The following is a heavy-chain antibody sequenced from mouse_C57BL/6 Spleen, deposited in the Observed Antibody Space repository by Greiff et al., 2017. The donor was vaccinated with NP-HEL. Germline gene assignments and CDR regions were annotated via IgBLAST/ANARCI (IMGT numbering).Heavy chain of an antibody. V-gene: IGHV3-6*01. CDR2: ISYDGSN. CDR1: GYSITSGYY. J-gene: IGHJ3*01. Sequence: EVKLMESGPGLVKPSQSLSLTCSVTGYSITSGYYWNWIRQFPGNKLEWMGYISYDGSNNYNPSLKNRISITRDTSKNQFFLKLNSVTTEDTATYYCARDRDYGNYRFAYWGQGTLVTVSA. CDR3: ARDRDYGNYRFAY. D-gene: IGHD2-1*01.